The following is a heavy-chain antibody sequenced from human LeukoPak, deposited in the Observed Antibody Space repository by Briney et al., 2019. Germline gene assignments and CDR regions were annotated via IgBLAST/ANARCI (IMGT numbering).Heavy chain of an antibody. V-gene: IGHV1-2*02. CDR3: ARVGVGATTLDAFDI. D-gene: IGHD1-26*01. CDR1: GYTFTGYY. J-gene: IGHJ3*02. Sequence: GASVKVSCKASGYTFTGYYMHWVRQAPGQGLEWMGWINPNSGGTNYAQKFQGRVTMTRDTSISTAYMELSRLRSDETAVYYCARVGVGATTLDAFDIWGQGTMVTVSS. CDR2: INPNSGGT.